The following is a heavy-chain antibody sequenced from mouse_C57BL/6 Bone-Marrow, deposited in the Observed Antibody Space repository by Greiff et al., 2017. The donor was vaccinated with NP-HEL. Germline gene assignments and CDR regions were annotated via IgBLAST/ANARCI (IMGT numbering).Heavy chain of an antibody. J-gene: IGHJ4*01. CDR3: ARHSNCPYYYAMDY. D-gene: IGHD2-5*01. V-gene: IGHV1-14*01. CDR1: GYTFTSYV. Sequence: EVQLQQSGPELVKPGASVKMSCKASGYTFTSYVMHWVKQKPGQGLEWIGYIYPYNDGTKYNEKFKGKATLTSDKSSSTAYMELSSLTSEDSAVYYCARHSNCPYYYAMDYWGQGTSVTVSS. CDR2: IYPYNDGT.